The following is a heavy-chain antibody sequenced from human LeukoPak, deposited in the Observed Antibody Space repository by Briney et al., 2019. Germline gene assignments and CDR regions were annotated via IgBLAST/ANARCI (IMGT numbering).Heavy chain of an antibody. V-gene: IGHV4-39*01. Sequence: SETLSLTCTVSGGSISSSSYYWGWIRQPPGKGLEWIATINYSGTTHYNPSLKSRVTISVDTSKNQFSLKLSSVTAADTAVYYCARVPTVTFFDYWGQGTLVTVSS. CDR1: GGSISSSSYY. J-gene: IGHJ4*02. CDR3: ARVPTVTFFDY. CDR2: INYSGTT. D-gene: IGHD4-17*01.